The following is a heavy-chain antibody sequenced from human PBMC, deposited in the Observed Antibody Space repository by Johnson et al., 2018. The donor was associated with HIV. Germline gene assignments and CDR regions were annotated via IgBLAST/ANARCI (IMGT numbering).Heavy chain of an antibody. J-gene: IGHJ3*01. CDR3: ASGDDDGF. Sequence: EVQLVESGGDLVRPGGSLRLSCAASGFTVSTNYMNWVRQAPGKGLEWVSVIYTADNRNYADSVTGRFTISRDNSKNTLFLQMNSLRAEDTAVYFCASGDDDGFWGQGTMVTVSS. CDR1: GFTVSTNY. CDR2: IYTADNR. D-gene: IGHD5-12*01. V-gene: IGHV3-66*02.